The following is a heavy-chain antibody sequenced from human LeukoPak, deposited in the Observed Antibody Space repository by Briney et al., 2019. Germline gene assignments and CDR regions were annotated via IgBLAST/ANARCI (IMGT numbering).Heavy chain of an antibody. D-gene: IGHD4-17*01. CDR3: ARGRSDYGDAYWFDP. V-gene: IGHV1-46*01. CDR2: INPSGGST. Sequence: GASVKVSCKASGYTFTSYYMHWVRQAPGQGLEWMGIINPSGGSTSYAQKFQGRVTMTRDTSTSTVYMELSSLRSEDTAVYYCARGRSDYGDAYWFDPWGQGTLVTVSS. CDR1: GYTFTSYY. J-gene: IGHJ5*02.